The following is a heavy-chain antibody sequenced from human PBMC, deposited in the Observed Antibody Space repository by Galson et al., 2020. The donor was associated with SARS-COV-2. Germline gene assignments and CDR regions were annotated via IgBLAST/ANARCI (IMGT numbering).Heavy chain of an antibody. V-gene: IGHV4-38-2*02. CDR2: IYHSGST. J-gene: IGHJ2*01. D-gene: IGHD3-3*01. CDR1: GYSISSGYY. CDR3: ARAHHYDFWSGTDWYFDL. Sequence: ETLSLTCTVSGYSISSGYYWGWIRQPPGKGLEWIGSIYHSGSTYYNPSLKSRVTISVDTSKNQFSLKLSSVTAADTAVYYCARAHHYDFWSGTDWYFDLWGRGTLVTVSS.